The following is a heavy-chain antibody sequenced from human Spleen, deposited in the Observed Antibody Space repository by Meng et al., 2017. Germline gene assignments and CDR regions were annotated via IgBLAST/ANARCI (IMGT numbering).Heavy chain of an antibody. J-gene: IGHJ4*02. CDR1: GGSISSSSYY. D-gene: IGHD4-17*01. CDR2: VYCRGST. V-gene: IGHV4-39*01. Sequence: QVQLQESGPGLVKPSETLSLTCTVSGGSISSSSYYWGWIRQPPGKGLEWIASVYCRGSTYYNPSLKSRVTISVDTSKNQFSLKLSSVTAADTAVYYCATSTVTTFFDYWGQGTLVTVSS. CDR3: ATSTVTTFFDY.